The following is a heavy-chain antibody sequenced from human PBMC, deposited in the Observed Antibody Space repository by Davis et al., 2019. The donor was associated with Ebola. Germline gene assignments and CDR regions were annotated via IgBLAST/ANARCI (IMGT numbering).Heavy chain of an antibody. CDR1: GFTFSSYW. Sequence: GESLKISCAASGFTFSSYWMSWVRQSPGKGLEWVANIKQDGSEKYYVDSVKGRFTISRDNAKNSLYLQMNSLRAEDTAVYYCARDLKFDRYYYYGMDVWGQGTTVTVSS. CDR2: IKQDGSEK. CDR3: ARDLKFDRYYYYGMDV. D-gene: IGHD3-9*01. J-gene: IGHJ6*02. V-gene: IGHV3-7*01.